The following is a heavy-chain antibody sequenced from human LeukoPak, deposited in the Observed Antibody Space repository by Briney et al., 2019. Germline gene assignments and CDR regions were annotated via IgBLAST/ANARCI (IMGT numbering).Heavy chain of an antibody. CDR1: GVSITPYY. V-gene: IGHV4-59*08. D-gene: IGHD4-23*01. Sequence: PSETLSLTCGVSGVSITPYYWNWLRQTPGKGLQWVGFIHGGWCAYYNPSLKSRLTLLVDMSKNRVSLRLNSVTAAGTAVYYFARQQSDGNSGDDYWGQGTLVTVSS. CDR3: ARQQSDGNSGDDY. CDR2: IHGGWCA. J-gene: IGHJ4*02.